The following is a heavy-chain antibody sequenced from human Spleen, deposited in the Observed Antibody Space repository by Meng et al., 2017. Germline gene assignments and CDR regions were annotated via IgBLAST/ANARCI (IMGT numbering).Heavy chain of an antibody. V-gene: IGHV3-23*01. CDR1: GFTFSSYA. CDR3: AKDWGVAGTDAFDI. CDR2: ISGSDDST. J-gene: IGHJ3*02. D-gene: IGHD6-19*01. Sequence: GGSLRLSCAASGFTFSSYAMSWVRQAPGKGLEWVSGISGSDDSTYYADSGKGRFTISRDNSKNTMYLQMNSLRVEDTAVYYCAKDWGVAGTDAFDIWGQGTMVTVSS.